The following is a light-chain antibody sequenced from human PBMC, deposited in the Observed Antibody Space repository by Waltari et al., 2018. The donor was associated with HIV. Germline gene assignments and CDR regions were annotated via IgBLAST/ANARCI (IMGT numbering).Light chain of an antibody. CDR3: TSYTSSSPCV. CDR2: EVS. J-gene: IGLJ1*01. V-gene: IGLV2-14*01. Sequence: QSALTQPASVSGSPGQSITISCTGTSSAVGGYTYVSWYQQHPDRAPKLMIYEVSNRPSGVSNRFSGSKSGNTASLTISGLQAEDEADYYCTSYTSSSPCVFGTGTKVTVL. CDR1: SSAVGGYTY.